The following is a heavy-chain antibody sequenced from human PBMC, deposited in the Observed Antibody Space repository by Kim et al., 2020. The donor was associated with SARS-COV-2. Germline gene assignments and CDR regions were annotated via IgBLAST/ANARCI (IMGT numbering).Heavy chain of an antibody. CDR2: ISSSSSYI. CDR3: ASYDILTGWWFDP. Sequence: GGSLRLSCAASGFTFSSYSMNWVRQAPGKGLEWVSSISSSSSYIYYADSVKGRFTISRDNAKNSLYLQMNSLRAEDTAVYYCASYDILTGWWFDPWGQGTLVTVSS. J-gene: IGHJ5*02. D-gene: IGHD3-9*01. CDR1: GFTFSSYS. V-gene: IGHV3-21*01.